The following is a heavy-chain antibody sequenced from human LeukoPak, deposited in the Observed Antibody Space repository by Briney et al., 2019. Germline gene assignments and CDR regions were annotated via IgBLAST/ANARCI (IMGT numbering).Heavy chain of an antibody. CDR1: GFTFSSYG. Sequence: GRSLRLSCAASGFTFSSYGVHWVRQAPGKGLEWVAVISYDGSNKYYADSVKGRFTISRDNSKNTLYLQMNSLRAEDTAVYYCAKDLLRYFDWLFDYWGQGTLVTVSS. CDR2: ISYDGSNK. J-gene: IGHJ4*02. V-gene: IGHV3-30*18. CDR3: AKDLLRYFDWLFDY. D-gene: IGHD3-9*01.